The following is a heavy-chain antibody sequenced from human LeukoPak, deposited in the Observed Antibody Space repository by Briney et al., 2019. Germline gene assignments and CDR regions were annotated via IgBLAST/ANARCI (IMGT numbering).Heavy chain of an antibody. D-gene: IGHD3-10*01. Sequence: SETLSLTCAVYGGSSSGYYWSWIRQPPGKGLEWIGEINHSGSTNYNPSLTSRVTISVDTSKNQFSLKLSSVTAADTAVYYCARGPQITMVRGVIISPFDYWGQGTLVTVSS. J-gene: IGHJ4*02. CDR3: ARGPQITMVRGVIISPFDY. V-gene: IGHV4-34*01. CDR2: INHSGST. CDR1: GGSSSGYY.